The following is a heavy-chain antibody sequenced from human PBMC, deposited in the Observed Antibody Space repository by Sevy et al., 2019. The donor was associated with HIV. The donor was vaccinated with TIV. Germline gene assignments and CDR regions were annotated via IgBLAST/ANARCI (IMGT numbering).Heavy chain of an antibody. CDR2: ISYDGSNK. CDR3: ARAQDIVVVPAAIGMDV. J-gene: IGHJ6*02. Sequence: GGSLRLSCAASGFTFSSYAMHWVRQAPGKGLEWVAVISYDGSNKYYADSVKGRFTISRDNSKNTLYLQMNSLRAEETAVYYCARAQDIVVVPAAIGMDVWGQGTTVTVSS. CDR1: GFTFSSYA. V-gene: IGHV3-30-3*01. D-gene: IGHD2-2*01.